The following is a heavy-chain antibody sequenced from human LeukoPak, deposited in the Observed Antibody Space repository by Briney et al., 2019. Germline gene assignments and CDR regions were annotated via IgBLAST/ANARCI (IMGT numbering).Heavy chain of an antibody. Sequence: PGRSLRLSCAASGFTFSSYAMHWVRQAPGKGLEWVAVISYDGNNKYYADSVKGRFTISRDNSKNTLYLQMNSLRPEDTAVYYCARDQQTGYSSGWSFDSWGQGTLVTVSS. J-gene: IGHJ5*01. D-gene: IGHD6-19*01. CDR3: ARDQQTGYSSGWSFDS. CDR1: GFTFSSYA. CDR2: ISYDGNNK. V-gene: IGHV3-30*04.